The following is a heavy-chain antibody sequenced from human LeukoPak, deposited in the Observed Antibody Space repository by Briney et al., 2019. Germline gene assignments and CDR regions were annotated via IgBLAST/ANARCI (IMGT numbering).Heavy chain of an antibody. J-gene: IGHJ4*02. Sequence: GASVKVSCKASGYTFTSYAMHWLRQAPGQRLEWMGWINAGNGNTKYSQKFQGRVTITRDTSASTAYMELSSLRSEDTAVYYCARDPSIAVAGYFDYWGQGTLVTVSS. V-gene: IGHV1-3*01. CDR3: ARDPSIAVAGYFDY. D-gene: IGHD6-19*01. CDR2: INAGNGNT. CDR1: GYTFTSYA.